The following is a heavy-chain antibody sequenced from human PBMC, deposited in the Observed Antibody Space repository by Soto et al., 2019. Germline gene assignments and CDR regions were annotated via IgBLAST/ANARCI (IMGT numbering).Heavy chain of an antibody. CDR1: GDSVSSSNYY. Sequence: SETLSLTCTVSGDSVSSSNYYWGWIRQPPGKGLEWIGSLYYSGSTYYNPSLKSRVTISVDTSKNQFSLKLNSVTAADTAVYYCASGLGWFDPWGQGTLVTVSS. J-gene: IGHJ5*02. CDR2: LYYSGST. CDR3: ASGLGWFDP. V-gene: IGHV4-39*01.